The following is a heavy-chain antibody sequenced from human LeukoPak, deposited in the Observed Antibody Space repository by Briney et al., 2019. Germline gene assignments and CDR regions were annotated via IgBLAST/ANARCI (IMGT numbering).Heavy chain of an antibody. J-gene: IGHJ4*02. D-gene: IGHD3-16*01. V-gene: IGHV3-30*02. CDR3: AKGRLWGSEGSREGFDY. CDR1: GFTFSSYG. Sequence: GGSLRLSCAASGFTFSSYGMHWVRQAPGKGLEWVAFIRYDGSNKYYADSVKGRFTISRDNSKNTLYLQMNSLRAEDTAVYYCAKGRLWGSEGSREGFDYWGQGTLVTVSS. CDR2: IRYDGSNK.